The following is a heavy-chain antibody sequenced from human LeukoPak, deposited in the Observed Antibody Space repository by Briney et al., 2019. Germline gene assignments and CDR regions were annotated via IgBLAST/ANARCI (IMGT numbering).Heavy chain of an antibody. Sequence: GESLKISCKASEYSFTSYWIGWVRQMPGKGLEWVGNIQPGNPEIRYSPSFQGQVTLSADKSLSTAYLQWSSLKASDTAMYYCARRHYYYDRSGFYYYFDTWGQGTQVTVTS. CDR1: EYSFTSYW. J-gene: IGHJ4*02. CDR3: ARRHYYYDRSGFYYYFDT. CDR2: IQPGNPEI. V-gene: IGHV5-51*01. D-gene: IGHD3-22*01.